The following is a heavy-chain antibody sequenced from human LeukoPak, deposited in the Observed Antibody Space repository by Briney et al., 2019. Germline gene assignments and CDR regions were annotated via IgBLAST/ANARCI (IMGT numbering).Heavy chain of an antibody. CDR3: AKPRGQTATYYYDSSGAKADY. CDR1: GFTFSSYA. J-gene: IGHJ4*02. CDR2: ISGSGGST. V-gene: IGHV3-23*01. Sequence: GGSLRLSCAASGFTFSSYAMSWVRQAPGKGLEWVSAISGSGGSTYYADSVRGRFTISRDNSKNTLYLQMNSLRAEDTAVYYCAKPRGQTATYYYDSSGAKADYWGQGTLVTVSS. D-gene: IGHD3-22*01.